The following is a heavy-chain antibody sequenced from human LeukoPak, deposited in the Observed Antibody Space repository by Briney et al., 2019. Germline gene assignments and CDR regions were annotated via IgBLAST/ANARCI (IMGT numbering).Heavy chain of an antibody. J-gene: IGHJ5*02. V-gene: IGHV1-2*02. CDR3: ASDAVVPAGFNWFDP. CDR1: GYTFTGYY. CDR2: INPNSGGT. Sequence: ASVKVSCKASGYTFTGYYMHWVRQAPGQGLAWMGWINPNSGGTNYAQKFQGRVTMTRDTSISTAYMELSRLRSDDTAVCYCASDAVVPAGFNWFDPWGQGTLVTVSS. D-gene: IGHD2-2*01.